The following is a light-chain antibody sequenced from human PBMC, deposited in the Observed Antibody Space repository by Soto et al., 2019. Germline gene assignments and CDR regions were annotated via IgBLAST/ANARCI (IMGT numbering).Light chain of an antibody. V-gene: IGKV3-20*01. CDR3: QQCGTSPLT. CDR2: RAS. J-gene: IGKJ2*01. Sequence: EIVLTQSPGTLSLSPGERATLSCRASQSVSSSYLTWYQQKPGQPPRLLIYRASRRAAGIPDRFSGSGSGTDFTLTITRLEPEDVAVYYCQQCGTSPLTFGQGTKREIK. CDR1: QSVSSSY.